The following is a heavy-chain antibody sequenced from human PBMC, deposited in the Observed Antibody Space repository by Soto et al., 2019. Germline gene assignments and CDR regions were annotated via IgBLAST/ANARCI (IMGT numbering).Heavy chain of an antibody. Sequence: SETLSLTCTVSGGSISSGGYYWSWIRQHPGKGLEWIGYIYYSGSTYYNPSLKSRVTISVDTSKNQFSLKLSSVTAADTAVYYCARDFRYCSGGSCYHGGYYYMDVWGKGTTVTVSS. CDR1: GGSISSGGYY. D-gene: IGHD2-15*01. V-gene: IGHV4-31*03. CDR3: ARDFRYCSGGSCYHGGYYYMDV. J-gene: IGHJ6*03. CDR2: IYYSGST.